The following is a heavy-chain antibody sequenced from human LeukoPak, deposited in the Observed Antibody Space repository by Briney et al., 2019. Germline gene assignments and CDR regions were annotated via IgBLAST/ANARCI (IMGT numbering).Heavy chain of an antibody. CDR3: ARDFQPLGVPLYYFDY. V-gene: IGHV1-2*04. D-gene: IGHD3-16*01. Sequence: ASVKVSCKASGYTFTGYYMHWVRQAPGQGLEWMGWINPNSGGTNYAQKFQGWVTMTRDTSIGTAYMELSRLRSDDTAVYCCARDFQPLGVPLYYFDYWGQGTLVTVSS. CDR1: GYTFTGYY. CDR2: INPNSGGT. J-gene: IGHJ4*02.